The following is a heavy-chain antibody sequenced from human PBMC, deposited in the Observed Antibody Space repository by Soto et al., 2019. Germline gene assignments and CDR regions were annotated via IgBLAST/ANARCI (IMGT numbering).Heavy chain of an antibody. Sequence: QVQLQESGPGLVKPSQTLSLTCTVSGGSISSGGYYWSWIRQHPGKGLEWIGCIYYSGSTYYNPSLKSRVTISVDTSKNQFSLKLSSVTAADTAVYYCARGQLVTNWFDPWGQGTLVTVSS. J-gene: IGHJ5*02. CDR2: IYYSGST. D-gene: IGHD6-13*01. CDR3: ARGQLVTNWFDP. V-gene: IGHV4-31*03. CDR1: GGSISSGGYY.